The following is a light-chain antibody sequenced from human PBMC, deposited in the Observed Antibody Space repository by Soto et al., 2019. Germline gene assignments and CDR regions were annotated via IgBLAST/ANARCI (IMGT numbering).Light chain of an antibody. CDR1: QSISSW. CDR3: QQYHSWT. V-gene: IGKV1-5*03. CDR2: TAS. J-gene: IGKJ1*01. Sequence: DIQMTQSPSTLAASVGDRVTITCRASQSISSWMAWYQQKPRQAPKLLIYTASSLQTGVPSRVSGTGSGTEFTLTISSLQLDDFATYYCQQYHSWTFGQGTKVEV.